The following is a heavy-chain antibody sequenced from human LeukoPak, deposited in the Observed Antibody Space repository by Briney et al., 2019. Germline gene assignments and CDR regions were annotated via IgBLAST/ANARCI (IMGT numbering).Heavy chain of an antibody. D-gene: IGHD3-3*01. V-gene: IGHV3-30*02. Sequence: GGSLRLSCGTSGFTFSMFGMHWVRQAPGKGLEWVAFIRHHGNDVYYEESVKGRFTISRDNSKNTLYLQMDSLRPEDTAVYSCAKTNSFYDFWNALDDWGQGTLVTVSS. CDR2: IRHHGNDV. CDR3: AKTNSFYDFWNALDD. J-gene: IGHJ4*02. CDR1: GFTFSMFG.